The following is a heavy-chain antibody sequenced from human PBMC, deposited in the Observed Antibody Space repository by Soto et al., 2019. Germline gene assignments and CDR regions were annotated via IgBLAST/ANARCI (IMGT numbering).Heavy chain of an antibody. CDR1: GYTFTNND. J-gene: IGHJ5*02. CDR2: MNPGSGDT. CDR3: ARMESFGSLNWFDP. V-gene: IGHV1-8*02. D-gene: IGHD5-18*01. Sequence: ASVKVSCKASGYTFTNNDVSWVRQATGQGLEWMGWMNPGSGDTGYAQKFQGRVTMTRDISIATAYMELSSLTSEDTAIYYCARMESFGSLNWFDPWGQGTLVPVSS.